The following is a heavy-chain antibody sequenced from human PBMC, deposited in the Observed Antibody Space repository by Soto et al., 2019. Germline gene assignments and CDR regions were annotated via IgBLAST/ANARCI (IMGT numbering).Heavy chain of an antibody. J-gene: IGHJ6*03. CDR2: IKRDGSTT. CDR1: GFTFSDYW. CDR3: ARGAINYYYEYV. V-gene: IGHV3-74*01. Sequence: GGSLRLSCAASGFTFSDYWMHWARQAPGKGLEWVSRIKRDGSTTNYADSVKGRFTISRDNAKNTLYLEMNSLRVEDTADYYCARGAINYYYEYVWGKGTTVTVSS.